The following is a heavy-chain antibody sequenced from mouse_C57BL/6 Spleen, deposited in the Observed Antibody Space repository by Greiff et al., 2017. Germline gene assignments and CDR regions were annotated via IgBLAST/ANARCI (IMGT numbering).Heavy chain of an antibody. CDR1: GYTFTSYW. CDR2: IDPSDSYT. CDR3: ARGRPYYYAMDY. V-gene: IGHV1-69*01. Sequence: VQLQQSGAELVMPGASVKLSCKASGYTFTSYWMHWVKQRPGQGLEWIGEIDPSDSYTNYNQKFKGKSTLTVDKSSSTAYMQLSSLTSEDSAVYYCARGRPYYYAMDYWGQGTSVTVSS. J-gene: IGHJ4*01.